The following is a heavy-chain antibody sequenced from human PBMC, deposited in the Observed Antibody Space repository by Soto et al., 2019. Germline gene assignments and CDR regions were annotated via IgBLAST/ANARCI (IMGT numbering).Heavy chain of an antibody. CDR3: ARSLPGTYGAFDL. V-gene: IGHV3-74*01. CDR1: AFTFRSYW. D-gene: IGHD1-7*01. Sequence: GGSLRLSCAASAFTFRSYWMHWVRQSPGKGLVWVSRISGDGSSTNYADSVKGRFTISRDNAKNTVYLQIDSLRAEDTAVYYCARSLPGTYGAFDLWGQGTMVTVSS. J-gene: IGHJ3*01. CDR2: ISGDGSST.